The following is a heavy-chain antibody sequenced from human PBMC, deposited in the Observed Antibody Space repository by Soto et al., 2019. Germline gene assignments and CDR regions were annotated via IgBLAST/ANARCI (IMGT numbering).Heavy chain of an antibody. J-gene: IGHJ5*02. CDR1: GFTFDDFA. V-gene: IGHV3-9*01. Sequence: EVQLVESGGGLVQPGRSLRISCIASGFTFDDFAMHWVREVPGKGLEWVSGISWNSGRIDYADSVKGRFTVSRDNAKNCLYLHMNSLRTEDTALYYCARDMGVTLNGTRVNHWGQGTLVTVSS. CDR3: ARDMGVTLNGTRVNH. D-gene: IGHD4-4*01. CDR2: ISWNSGRI.